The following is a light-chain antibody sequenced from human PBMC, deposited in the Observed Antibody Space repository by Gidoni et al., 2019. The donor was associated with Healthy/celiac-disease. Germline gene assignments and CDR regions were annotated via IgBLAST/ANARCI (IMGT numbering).Light chain of an antibody. V-gene: IGKV3-20*01. J-gene: IGKJ4*01. CDR3: HQYGSSPGT. Sequence: VLTQSPGTPSLSPGERATLSCRARQSVSSCYLSWYQQKPGQDPRLLIYGASSRATGIPDRCSGSGSGTDFTLTISRLEPEDFAVYYCHQYGSSPGTFGGGTKVEIK. CDR1: QSVSSCY. CDR2: GAS.